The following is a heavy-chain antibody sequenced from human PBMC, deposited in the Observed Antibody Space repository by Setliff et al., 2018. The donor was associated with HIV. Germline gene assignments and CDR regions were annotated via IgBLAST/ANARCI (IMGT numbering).Heavy chain of an antibody. V-gene: IGHV4-59*11. J-gene: IGHJ4*02. D-gene: IGHD3-22*01. CDR3: VRVFYDATDYYAPLFDY. CDR2: MFSSGSA. Sequence: SETLSLTCSVSGGSISGHYWGWVRQPPGKGLEWIGYMFSSGSAQYNSSLQSRVSMSADTSKNQFSLRLTSVTVADTAVYFCVRVFYDATDYYAPLFDYWGQGTLVTVPQ. CDR1: GGSISGHY.